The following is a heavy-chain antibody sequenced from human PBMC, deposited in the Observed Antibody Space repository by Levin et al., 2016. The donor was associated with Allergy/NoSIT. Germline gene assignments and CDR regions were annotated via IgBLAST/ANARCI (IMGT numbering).Heavy chain of an antibody. Sequence: ASVKVSCKASAYTFTGYYIHWVRQAPGQGLEWVGWINPKSGGTNYAQKFQGRVTMTRDTSSSTAYMELSRLRSDDTAVYYCARGALTVLVTASPRLVYWGQGTLVTVSS. CDR2: INPKSGGT. D-gene: IGHD2-15*01. J-gene: IGHJ4*02. CDR3: ARGALTVLVTASPRLVY. V-gene: IGHV1-2*02. CDR1: AYTFTGYY.